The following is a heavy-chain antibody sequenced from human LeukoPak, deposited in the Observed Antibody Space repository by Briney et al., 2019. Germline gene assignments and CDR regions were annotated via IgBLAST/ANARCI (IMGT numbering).Heavy chain of an antibody. D-gene: IGHD3-22*01. CDR1: SYTFTRYG. J-gene: IGHJ4*02. CDR3: ARDLTYYDSSSFDY. Sequence: AASVKVSCKASSYTFTRYGISWVRQAPGQGLEWMGWISGYNGNTNYAQKFQGRVSMTADTSTSTAYMELRSLRSDDTAVYYCARDLTYYDSSSFDYWGQGTLVTVSS. V-gene: IGHV1-18*01. CDR2: ISGYNGNT.